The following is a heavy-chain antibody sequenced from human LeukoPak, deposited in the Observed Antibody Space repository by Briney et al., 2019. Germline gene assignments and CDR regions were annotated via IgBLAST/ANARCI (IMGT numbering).Heavy chain of an antibody. D-gene: IGHD3-22*01. Sequence: GGSLRLSCVVSGLSFRDAWVTWVRQAPGKGLEWVARIKSLAAGGTTDYAAPVKGRFTISRVDSRNTVYLQMNSLKTEDTAVYFCTHDSSGYYSLHSWGQGTLVTVSS. V-gene: IGHV3-15*01. CDR3: THDSSGYYSLHS. J-gene: IGHJ4*02. CDR1: GLSFRDAW. CDR2: IKSLAAGGTT.